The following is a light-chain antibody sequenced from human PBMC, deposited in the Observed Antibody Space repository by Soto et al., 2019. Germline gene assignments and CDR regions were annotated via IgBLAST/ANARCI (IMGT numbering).Light chain of an antibody. CDR1: ETVSSDF. Sequence: EIVLTQSPGTLSLSPGDRAALSCRASETVSSDFLAWYQQKPGQAPSLLIYAASSRATGIQDRFSGTGSERDFTLTISGLEPEEFAVYYCLKYGRSPGWTFCQGTKVEIK. J-gene: IGKJ1*01. CDR3: LKYGRSPGWT. CDR2: AAS. V-gene: IGKV3-20*01.